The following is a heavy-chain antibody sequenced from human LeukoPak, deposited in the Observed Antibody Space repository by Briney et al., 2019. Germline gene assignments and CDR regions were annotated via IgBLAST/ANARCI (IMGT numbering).Heavy chain of an antibody. CDR3: AKDRDDSGDYAFDY. CDR2: ISRSGDYT. V-gene: IGHV3-23*01. Sequence: GGSLRLSCAASGFNFGGYVMSWVRQAPGEGLEWVSVISRSGDYTKYADSVKGRFTISRDNSKNTLSLQVSGLRAEDTAIYYCAKDRDDSGDYAFDYWGQGILVSVSS. J-gene: IGHJ4*02. D-gene: IGHD4-17*01. CDR1: GFNFGGYV.